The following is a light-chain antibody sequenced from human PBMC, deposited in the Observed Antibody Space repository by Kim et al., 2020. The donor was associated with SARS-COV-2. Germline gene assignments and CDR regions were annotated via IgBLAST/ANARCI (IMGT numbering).Light chain of an antibody. V-gene: IGLV3-1*01. CDR3: QACDISTVV. CDR1: KLRDKS. J-gene: IGLJ2*01. CDR2: QDS. Sequence: MAPGQTARITGSGDKLRDKSACWYQQKPGPSPVLVIYQDSKRPSGVPERFSNSNSATTATMSSSGTQDMDEAYCDCQACDISTVVFGGGTQLTVL.